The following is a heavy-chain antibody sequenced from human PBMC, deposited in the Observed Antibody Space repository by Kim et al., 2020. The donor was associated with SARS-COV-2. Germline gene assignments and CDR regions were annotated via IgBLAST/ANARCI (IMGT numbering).Heavy chain of an antibody. J-gene: IGHJ3*02. CDR1: GFTFSSYA. CDR2: ISYDGSNK. CDR3: ARDSHQVYSGYGDAFEI. V-gene: IGHV3-30*04. D-gene: IGHD5-12*01. Sequence: GGSLRLSCAASGFTFSSYAMHWVRQAPGKGLEWVADISYDGSNKYYADSVEGRFTISRDNSKNTLYLQMNSLRAEDTAVYYCARDSHQVYSGYGDAFEIWGQGTMVTVSS.